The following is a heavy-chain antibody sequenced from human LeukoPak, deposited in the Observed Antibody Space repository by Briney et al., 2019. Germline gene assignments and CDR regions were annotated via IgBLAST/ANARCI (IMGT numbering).Heavy chain of an antibody. V-gene: IGHV3-23*01. Sequence: GGSLRLSCVGSGFTFRSHAMSWVRQAPEKGLEFVSGIYENGGTTYYADSVKGRFSISRDNSKNTLYLQMDSLRVEDTAVYYCAKSLYGGCDYWGQGTVVTVSS. J-gene: IGHJ4*02. CDR3: AKSLYGGCDY. D-gene: IGHD3-16*02. CDR2: IYENGGTT. CDR1: GFTFRSHA.